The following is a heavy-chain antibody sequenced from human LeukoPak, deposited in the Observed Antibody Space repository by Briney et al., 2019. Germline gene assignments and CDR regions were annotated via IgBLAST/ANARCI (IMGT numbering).Heavy chain of an antibody. CDR3: AKEDLHGPAGY. CDR2: ISYDGSTK. J-gene: IGHJ4*02. Sequence: GGSLRLSCAASGFTLSSYGMHWVRQAPGKGLEWVAVISYDGSTKYYAGSVKGRFTISRDNSKNTLYLQMNSLRAEDTAVYYCAKEDLHGPAGYWGQGTLVTVSS. V-gene: IGHV3-30*18. CDR1: GFTLSSYG.